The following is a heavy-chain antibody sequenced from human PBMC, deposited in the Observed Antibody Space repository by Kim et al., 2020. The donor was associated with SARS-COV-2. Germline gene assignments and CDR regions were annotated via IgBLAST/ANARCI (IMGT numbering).Heavy chain of an antibody. V-gene: IGHV4-31*02. J-gene: IGHJ4*02. D-gene: IGHD2-8*01. CDR3: ARTRSTYGTSFDY. Sequence: YNPSLKSRVSISVDTSTNQFSLQLNSVTVADTAVYSCARTRSTYGTSFDYWGRGTLVTVSS.